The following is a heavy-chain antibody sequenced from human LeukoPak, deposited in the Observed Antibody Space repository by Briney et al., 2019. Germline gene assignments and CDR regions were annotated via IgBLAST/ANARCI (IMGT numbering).Heavy chain of an antibody. D-gene: IGHD3-16*01. V-gene: IGHV3-30-3*01. CDR2: ISYDGSNK. CDR1: GFTFSSYA. CDR3: AREYPLWYYDYVWGSHPFDP. Sequence: GGSLRLSCAASGFTFSSYAMHWVRRAPGRGLEWVAVISYDGSNKYYADSVKGRFTISRDNSKNTLYLQMNSLRAEDTAVYYCAREYPLWYYDYVWGSHPFDPWGQGTLVTVSS. J-gene: IGHJ5*02.